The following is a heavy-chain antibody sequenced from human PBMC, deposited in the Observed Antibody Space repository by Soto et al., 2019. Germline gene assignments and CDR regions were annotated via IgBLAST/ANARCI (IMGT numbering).Heavy chain of an antibody. CDR3: ARSNVRFLEWLPYFDY. V-gene: IGHV4-31*03. CDR1: GGSISSGGYY. CDR2: IYYSGST. Sequence: SETLSLTCTVSGGSISSGGYYWSWIRQHPGKGLEWIGYIYYSGSTYYNPSLKSRVTISVDTSKNQFSLKLSSVTAADTAVYYCARSNVRFLEWLPYFDYLGQGTRVTVSS. D-gene: IGHD3-3*01. J-gene: IGHJ4*02.